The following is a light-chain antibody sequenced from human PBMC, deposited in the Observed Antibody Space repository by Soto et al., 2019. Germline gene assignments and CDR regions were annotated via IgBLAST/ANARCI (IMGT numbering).Light chain of an antibody. CDR3: QRYNHLPLT. J-gene: IGKJ4*01. CDR1: QGLGDT. CDR2: DTS. V-gene: IGKV3-15*01. Sequence: EVVMTQDPATLSVSPGEGDTLSCRASQGLGDTLAWYQHKPGQTPRLLIYDTSTRATGVPARFSGSRSGTEFTLTINSLQSEDFAVYYCQRYNHLPLTFGGGTKLESK.